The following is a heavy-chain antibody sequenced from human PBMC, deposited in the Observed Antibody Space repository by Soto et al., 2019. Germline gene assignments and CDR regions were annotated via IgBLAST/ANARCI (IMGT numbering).Heavy chain of an antibody. CDR2: ISYDGRNR. J-gene: IGHJ4*02. CDR1: GFTFSSYG. Sequence: QVQLVESGGGVVQPGRSLRLSCAASGFTFSSYGMHWVRQAPGKGLEWVAVISYDGRNRYYADSVKGRFTISRDNSKNTLYLQMNSLRAEDTAVYYCAKARGQWLTVTFYFAYWGLGTLVTVSS. CDR3: AKARGQWLTVTFYFAY. V-gene: IGHV3-30*18. D-gene: IGHD6-19*01.